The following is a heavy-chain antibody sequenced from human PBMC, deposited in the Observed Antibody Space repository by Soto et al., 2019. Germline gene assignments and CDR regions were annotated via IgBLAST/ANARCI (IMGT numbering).Heavy chain of an antibody. J-gene: IGHJ4*02. V-gene: IGHV1-46*01. CDR3: ATGTGSYAQLDY. Sequence: ASVKVSCKASGYTFTSYYMHWVRQAPGQGLEWMGIINPSGGSTSYAQKFQGRVTMTRDTSTSTVYMELSSLRSEDTAVYNCATGTGSYAQLDYWGQGTVVTVSS. CDR1: GYTFTSYY. CDR2: INPSGGST. D-gene: IGHD3-16*01.